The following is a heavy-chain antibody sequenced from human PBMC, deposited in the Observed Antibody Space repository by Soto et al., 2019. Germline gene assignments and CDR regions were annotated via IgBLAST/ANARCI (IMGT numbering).Heavy chain of an antibody. CDR3: AKEGGSSSFYDYYYYYYYMDV. V-gene: IGHV1-2*04. CDR2: INPNSGGS. CDR1: GYTFSGYY. J-gene: IGHJ6*03. D-gene: IGHD6-13*01. Sequence: ASVKVSCKASGYTFSGYYIHWVRQAPGQGLEWMGWINPNSGGSKYAQKFQDWVTISRDNSKNTLYLQMNSLRAEDTAVYYCAKEGGSSSFYDYYYYYYYMDVWGKGTTVTVSS.